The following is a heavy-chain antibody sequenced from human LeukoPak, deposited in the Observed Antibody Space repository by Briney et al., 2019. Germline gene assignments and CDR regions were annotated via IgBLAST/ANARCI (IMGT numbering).Heavy chain of an antibody. Sequence: GESLKISCKGSGYSFTSYWIGWVRQMPGKGLEWIGIIYPGDSDTRYSPSFQGQVTISADKSISTAFLQWSSLQASDTAMYYCARSSAMTYNGPRDYWGQGTLVSVSS. J-gene: IGHJ4*02. CDR3: ARSSAMTYNGPRDY. V-gene: IGHV5-51*01. D-gene: IGHD3-10*01. CDR2: IYPGDSDT. CDR1: GYSFTSYW.